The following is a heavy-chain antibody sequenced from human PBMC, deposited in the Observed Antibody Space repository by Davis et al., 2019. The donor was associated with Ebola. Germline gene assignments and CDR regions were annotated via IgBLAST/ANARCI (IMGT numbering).Heavy chain of an antibody. Sequence: SETLSLTCTVSGGSISSSSYYWGWIRQPPGKGLEWIGSIYYSGSTNYNPSLKSRVTISVDKSKNQFSLKLSSVTAADTAVYYCARGTAGTLFYYGMDVWGQGTTVTVSS. CDR2: IYYSGST. D-gene: IGHD2-21*01. CDR1: GGSISSSSYY. CDR3: ARGTAGTLFYYGMDV. J-gene: IGHJ6*02. V-gene: IGHV4-39*07.